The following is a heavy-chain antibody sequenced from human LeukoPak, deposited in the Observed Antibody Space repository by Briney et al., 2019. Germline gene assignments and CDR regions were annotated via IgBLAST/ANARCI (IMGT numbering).Heavy chain of an antibody. Sequence: PGGSLRLSCAASGFTLSSYWMHWVRQAPGKGLVWVSRIKSDGSSTSYADSVKGRFTISRDNATNTLYLQMNSLRAEDTAVYYCARSDWFDPWGQGTLVTVSS. CDR3: ARSDWFDP. V-gene: IGHV3-74*01. J-gene: IGHJ5*02. CDR1: GFTLSSYW. CDR2: IKSDGSST.